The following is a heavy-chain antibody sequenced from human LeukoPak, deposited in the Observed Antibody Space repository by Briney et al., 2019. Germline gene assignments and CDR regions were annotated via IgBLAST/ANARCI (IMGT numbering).Heavy chain of an antibody. CDR1: GFTFSSYA. V-gene: IGHV4-4*07. CDR2: IYTSGSN. D-gene: IGHD3-22*01. CDR3: ARERGIMYYYDSSGYYPDKNWFDP. J-gene: IGHJ5*02. Sequence: GSLRLSCAASGFTFSSYAMSWIRQPAGKGLEWIGRIYTSGSNNYNPSLKSRVTMSVDTSKNQFSLKLSSVTAADTAVYYCARERGIMYYYDSSGYYPDKNWFDPWGQGTLVTVSS.